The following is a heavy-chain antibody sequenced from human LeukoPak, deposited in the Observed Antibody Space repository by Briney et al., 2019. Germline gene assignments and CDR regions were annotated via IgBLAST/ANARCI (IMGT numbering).Heavy chain of an antibody. V-gene: IGHV4-39*01. Sequence: SETLSHTCTVSGGSISSSSYYWGWIRQPPGKGLERIGSIYYSGSTYYNPSLKSRVTISVDTSKNQFSLKLSSVTAADTAVYYCARRISSHYYGSGALDYWGQGTLVTVSS. D-gene: IGHD3-10*01. J-gene: IGHJ4*02. CDR1: GGSISSSSYY. CDR2: IYYSGST. CDR3: ARRISSHYYGSGALDY.